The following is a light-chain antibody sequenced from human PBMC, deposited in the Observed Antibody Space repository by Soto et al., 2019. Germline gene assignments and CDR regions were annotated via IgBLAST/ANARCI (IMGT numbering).Light chain of an antibody. CDR1: SSDVGGYNY. V-gene: IGLV2-14*01. Sequence: QSALTQPASVSGSPGQSITISCTGTSSDVGGYNYVSWYQQHPGKAPKLMIYEVSNRPSGVSNRFSGSKSGSTASLTISGLQAEDEADYYCSSYTSSGTAVFGGGTKVTVL. CDR3: SSYTSSGTAV. CDR2: EVS. J-gene: IGLJ2*01.